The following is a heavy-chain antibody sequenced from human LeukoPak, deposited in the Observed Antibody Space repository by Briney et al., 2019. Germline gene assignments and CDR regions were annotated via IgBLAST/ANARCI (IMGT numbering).Heavy chain of an antibody. CDR2: IYYSGTT. D-gene: IGHD6-13*01. CDR3: ARIPAAGSMGWFDP. V-gene: IGHV4-59*02. CDR1: GGSVNSYY. Sequence: SETLSLTCTVSGGSVNSYYWTWIRQPPGRGLEWIGYIYYSGTTEYNPSLKSRVTISKDTSSNQFSLRLTSLTAADTAVYYCARIPAAGSMGWFDPWGQGTLVTVSS. J-gene: IGHJ5*02.